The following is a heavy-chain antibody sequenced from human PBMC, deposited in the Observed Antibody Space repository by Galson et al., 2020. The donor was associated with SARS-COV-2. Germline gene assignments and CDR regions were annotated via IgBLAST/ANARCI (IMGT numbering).Heavy chain of an antibody. CDR1: GFTFSSYG. CDR2: IWYDGSNK. CDR3: ARDDYYGSGSKGAPDSYYYYGMGV. J-gene: IGHJ6*02. V-gene: IGHV3-33*01. Sequence: QLGESLKISCAASGFTFSSYGMHWVRQAPGKGLEWVAVIWYDGSNKYYADSVKGRFTISRDNSKNTLYLQMNSLRAEDTAVYYCARDDYYGSGSKGAPDSYYYYGMGVWGQGTTVTVSS. D-gene: IGHD3-10*01.